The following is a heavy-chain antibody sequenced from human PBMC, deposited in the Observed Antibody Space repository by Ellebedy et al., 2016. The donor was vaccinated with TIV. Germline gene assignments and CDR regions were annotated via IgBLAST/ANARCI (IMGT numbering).Heavy chain of an antibody. Sequence: KVSCKGSGYIFTNYWISWVRQMPGKGLEWMGRIDPTDSYTNYSPSFQGHVTISADKSISTAYLQWSSLKASDTAMYYCARQGSGFAPWGQGTLVTVSS. V-gene: IGHV5-10-1*01. CDR3: ARQGSGFAP. CDR1: GYIFTNYW. D-gene: IGHD2-15*01. J-gene: IGHJ5*02. CDR2: IDPTDSYT.